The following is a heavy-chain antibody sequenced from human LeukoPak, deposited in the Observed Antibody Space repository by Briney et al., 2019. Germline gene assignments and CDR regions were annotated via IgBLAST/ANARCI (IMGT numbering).Heavy chain of an antibody. CDR3: ARGLGFYYDSSGYGGYFDY. V-gene: IGHV4-34*01. CDR2: INHCGST. D-gene: IGHD3-22*01. Sequence: SETLSLTCAVYGGSLSGYYWSWIRQPPGKGLEWIGEINHCGSTNYNPSLKSRLTISVDTSKNQFSLKLSSVTAADTAVYYCARGLGFYYDSSGYGGYFDYWGQGTLVTVSS. J-gene: IGHJ4*02. CDR1: GGSLSGYY.